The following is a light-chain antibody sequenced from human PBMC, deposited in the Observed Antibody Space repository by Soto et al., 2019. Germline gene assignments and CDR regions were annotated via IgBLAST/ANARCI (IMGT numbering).Light chain of an antibody. CDR3: QQYKNSPRT. J-gene: IGKJ1*01. Sequence: FAMTQSPSTLSSSAGDRATISCRASQSVGSNFAWYQQKPGQALRLLIYGASTRATDIPGRFSGSGSGTEFTLTISSLQSEDFTVYCCQQYKNSPRTFGQGTKV. CDR2: GAS. V-gene: IGKV3-15*01. CDR1: QSVGSN.